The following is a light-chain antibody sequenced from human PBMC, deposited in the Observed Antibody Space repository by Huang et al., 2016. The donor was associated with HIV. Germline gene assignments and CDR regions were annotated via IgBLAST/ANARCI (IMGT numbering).Light chain of an antibody. CDR1: QSVSSN. CDR2: AAS. CDR3: QQYNNWPRT. J-gene: IGKJ1*01. Sequence: EIVMTQSPATLSVSPGERATLSCRASQSVSSNLAWYQQKPGQAPRLLIDAASNRATGIPARFSGSGSGTEFTLTISSPQSEDFAVYYCQQYNNWPRTFGQGTKVEIK. V-gene: IGKV3-15*01.